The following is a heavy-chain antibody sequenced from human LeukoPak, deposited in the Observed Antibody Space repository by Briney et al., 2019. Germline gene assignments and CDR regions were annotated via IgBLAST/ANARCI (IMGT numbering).Heavy chain of an antibody. D-gene: IGHD6-19*01. CDR1: GFTFSNYA. CDR3: AKMPVPYCRCWANFDF. Sequence: GGSLRLSCAASGFTFSNYAMSWVRQAPGKGLEWVSGISDSGGSTYYADSVKGRYTISRDNSKNTLYLQMNSLRAEETAVYYWAKMPVPYCRCWANFDFWGQGTLVTGSS. J-gene: IGHJ4*02. CDR2: ISDSGGST. V-gene: IGHV3-23*01.